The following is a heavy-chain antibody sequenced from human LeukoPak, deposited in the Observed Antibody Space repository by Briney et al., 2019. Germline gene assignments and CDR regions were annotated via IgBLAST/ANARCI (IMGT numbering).Heavy chain of an antibody. Sequence: SETLSLICTVSGGSISSSSYYWGWIRQPPGKGLEWIGSMYNGGSTYYNPSLKSRVTISVDMSKNQFSLKLSSVTAADTAVYYCARHIREYRSGWYGFGYWGQRTLVTVSS. D-gene: IGHD6-19*01. CDR2: MYNGGST. V-gene: IGHV4-39*01. CDR1: GGSISSSSYY. CDR3: ARHIREYRSGWYGFGY. J-gene: IGHJ4*02.